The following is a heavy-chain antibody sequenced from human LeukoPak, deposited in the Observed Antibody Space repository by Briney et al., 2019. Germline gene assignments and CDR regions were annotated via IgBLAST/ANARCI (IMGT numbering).Heavy chain of an antibody. D-gene: IGHD7-27*01. J-gene: IGHJ4*02. CDR2: TNPDGSQT. CDR3: TRDPDWGAIDY. CDR1: GLMFSQSY. V-gene: IGHV3-7*03. Sequence: GGSLRLSCVASGLMFSQSYMSWVRQAPGKGLEWVAITNPDGSQTSYVDSVKGRFTISRDNAKNSEYLQMNSLRDEDTAIYYCTRDPDWGAIDYWGQGTLVTVSS.